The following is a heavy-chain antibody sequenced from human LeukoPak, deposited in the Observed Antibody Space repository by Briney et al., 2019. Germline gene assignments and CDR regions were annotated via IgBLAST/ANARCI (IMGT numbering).Heavy chain of an antibody. V-gene: IGHV3-66*01. D-gene: IGHD2-15*01. J-gene: IGHJ4*02. CDR3: ARDLGYCSGSTCYVGYFDY. CDR2: IYSDGST. Sequence: PGGSLRLSCAASGFTVSTNYMNWFRQAPGKGLEWVSLIYSDGSTYYADSVKGRFTISRDNSKNTLYLQMNSLRAEDTAVYYCARDLGYCSGSTCYVGYFDYWGQGTQVTVSS. CDR1: GFTVSTNY.